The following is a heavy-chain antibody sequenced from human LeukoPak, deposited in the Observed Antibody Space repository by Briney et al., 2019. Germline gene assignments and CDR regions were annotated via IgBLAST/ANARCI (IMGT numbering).Heavy chain of an antibody. V-gene: IGHV1-69*04. CDR3: ARDRIAARYYYCYMDV. D-gene: IGHD6-6*01. J-gene: IGHJ6*03. CDR2: IIPILGIA. CDR1: GGTFSSYA. Sequence: SVKVSCKASGGTFSSYAISWVRQAPGQGLEWMGRIIPILGIANYAQKFQGRVTITADESTSTAYMELSSLRSEDTAVYYCARDRIAARYYYCYMDVWSKGTTVTVSS.